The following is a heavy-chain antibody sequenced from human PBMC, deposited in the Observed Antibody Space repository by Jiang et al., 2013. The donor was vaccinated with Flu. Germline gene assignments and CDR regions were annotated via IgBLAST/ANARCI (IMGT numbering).Heavy chain of an antibody. V-gene: IGHV3-30*18. Sequence: VQLVESGGGVVQPGRSLRLSCAASGFTFSSYGMHWVRQAPGKGLEWVAVISYDGSNKYYADSVKGRFTISRDNSKNTLYLQMNSLRAEDTAVYYCAKDLDYGDFSPGYWGQGTLVTVSS. CDR3: AKDLDYGDFSPGY. J-gene: IGHJ4*02. CDR2: ISYDGSNK. CDR1: GFTFSSYG. D-gene: IGHD4-17*01.